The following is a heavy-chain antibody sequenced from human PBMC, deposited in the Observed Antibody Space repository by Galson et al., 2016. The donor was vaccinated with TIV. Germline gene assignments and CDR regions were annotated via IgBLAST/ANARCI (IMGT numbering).Heavy chain of an antibody. J-gene: IGHJ6*02. CDR2: DLYSGST. D-gene: IGHD6-19*01. V-gene: IGHV4-39*01. CDR3: ARHSGAVAGYDYGVDV. Sequence: LSLTCGVYGGSVSGYYWGWFRQPPGKGLEWIGSDLYSGSTFYSGNIYYTPSLKSRLTISVDTSKNQFSLRLSSVTAADTAVYYCARHSGAVAGYDYGVDVWGQGTTVTVSS. CDR1: GGSVSGYY.